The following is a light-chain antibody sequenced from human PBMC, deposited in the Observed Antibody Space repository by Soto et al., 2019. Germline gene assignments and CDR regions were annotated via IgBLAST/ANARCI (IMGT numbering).Light chain of an antibody. CDR2: NNN. CDR3: AAWDDGLNGVL. Sequence: QAVVTQPPSASSTPGQRVTISCAGGSSNIATNAVNWYQVFPGTAPKLLIYNNNDRPQGVPDRFSGTTSGTSASLAISGLQSDDEADYYCAAWDDGLNGVLFGGGTKLTVL. J-gene: IGLJ2*01. V-gene: IGLV1-44*01. CDR1: SSNIATNA.